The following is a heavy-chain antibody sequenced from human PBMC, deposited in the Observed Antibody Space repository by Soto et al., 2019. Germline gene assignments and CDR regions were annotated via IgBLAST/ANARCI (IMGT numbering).Heavy chain of an antibody. CDR1: GFTLSTFG. CDR3: ARDKKPYYFDH. CDR2: LYFDGSNK. V-gene: IGHV3-33*01. J-gene: IGHJ4*02. Sequence: GGSLRLSCAAPGFTLSTFGMHWVRQAPGKGLEWVAVLYFDGSNKYYADSVKGRFTISRDTSKNTLYLQINSLRAEDTAVYYCARDKKPYYFDHWGQGILVTVSS.